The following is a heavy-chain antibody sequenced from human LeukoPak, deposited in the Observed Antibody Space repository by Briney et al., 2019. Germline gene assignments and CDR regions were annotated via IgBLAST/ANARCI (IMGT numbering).Heavy chain of an antibody. CDR2: IYHSGST. D-gene: IGHD5-18*01. Sequence: KPSETLSLTCAVSGYSISSGYYWGWIRQPPGKGLEWIGSIYHSGSTYYNPSLKSRVTISVDTSKNQFSLKLSSVTAADTAVYYCARQREYSYRLPYYFDYWGQGTLVTVSS. V-gene: IGHV4-38-2*01. CDR3: ARQREYSYRLPYYFDY. J-gene: IGHJ4*02. CDR1: GYSISSGYY.